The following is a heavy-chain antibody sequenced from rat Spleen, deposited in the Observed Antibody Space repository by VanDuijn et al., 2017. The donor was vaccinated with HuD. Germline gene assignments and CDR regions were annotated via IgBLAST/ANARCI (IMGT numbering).Heavy chain of an antibody. CDR3: ARSRPPDY. D-gene: IGHD3-1*01. V-gene: IGHV2-1*01. J-gene: IGHJ2*01. CDR2: IWSGGST. CDR1: GFSLTSNS. Sequence: QVQLKESGPGLVQPSQTLSLTCTVSGFSLTSNSVSWVRQPPGKGLEWMGAIWSGGSTDYNSALKSRLSISRDTSKSQVFLKMNSLQTEDTARYFGARSRPPDYWGQGVMVTVSS.